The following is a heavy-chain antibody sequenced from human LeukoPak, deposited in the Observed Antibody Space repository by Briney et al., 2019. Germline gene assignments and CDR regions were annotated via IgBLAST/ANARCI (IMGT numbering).Heavy chain of an antibody. CDR2: IYSGGST. V-gene: IGHV3-66*01. Sequence: GGSLRLSCAASGFTVSSTYMSWVRQAPGKGLEWVSVIYSGGSTDYSDSVKGRFTISRDNSKNTLFLQMSSLRVEDTAVYYCARDYGGNIRGYFDYWGQGTLVTVSS. D-gene: IGHD4-23*01. CDR3: ARDYGGNIRGYFDY. CDR1: GFTVSSTY. J-gene: IGHJ4*02.